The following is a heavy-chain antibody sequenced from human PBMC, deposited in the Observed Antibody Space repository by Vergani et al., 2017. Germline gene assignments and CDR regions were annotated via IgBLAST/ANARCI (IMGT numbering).Heavy chain of an antibody. V-gene: IGHV1-46*01. D-gene: IGHD1-1*01. CDR3: AIEVENLERPRYYYYMDV. CDR2: INPSGGST. Sequence: QVQLVQSGAEVKKPGASVKVSCKASGYTFTSYYMHWVRQAPGQGLEWMGIINPSGGSTSYAQKFQGRVTITADESTSTAYMELSSLRSEDTAVYSCAIEVENLERPRYYYYMDVWGKGTTVTVSS. J-gene: IGHJ6*03. CDR1: GYTFTSYY.